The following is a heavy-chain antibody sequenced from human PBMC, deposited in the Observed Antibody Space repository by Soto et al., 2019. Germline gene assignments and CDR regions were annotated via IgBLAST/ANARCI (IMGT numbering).Heavy chain of an antibody. J-gene: IGHJ4*02. CDR3: ASFERVTVYYFDY. CDR1: GGSISSSSYY. CDR2: IYYSGST. V-gene: IGHV4-39*01. D-gene: IGHD3-10*02. Sequence: SETLSLTCTVSGGSISSSSYYWGWIRQPPGKGLEWSGSIYYSGSTYYNPSLKSRVTISVGTSKNQFSLKLSSVTAADTAVYYCASFERVTVYYFDYWGQGTLVTVSS.